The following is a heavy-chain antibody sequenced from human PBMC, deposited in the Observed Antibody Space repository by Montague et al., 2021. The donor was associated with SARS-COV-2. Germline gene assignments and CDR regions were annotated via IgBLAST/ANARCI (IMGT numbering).Heavy chain of an antibody. CDR2: TTLRASA. V-gene: IGHV4-34*01. D-gene: IGHD3-3*01. Sequence: SETLSLTCTVYGGSFSDYYWTWIRQPPGKGLEWIGETTLRASANYNPSLKSRVSLSVDTSKNQLSLKLPSVTAADTAVYYCARGQVTVFGVLIMLPAAGPFDGWGQGTMVTVSS. CDR3: ARGQVTVFGVLIMLPAAGPFDG. CDR1: GGSFSDYY. J-gene: IGHJ3*01.